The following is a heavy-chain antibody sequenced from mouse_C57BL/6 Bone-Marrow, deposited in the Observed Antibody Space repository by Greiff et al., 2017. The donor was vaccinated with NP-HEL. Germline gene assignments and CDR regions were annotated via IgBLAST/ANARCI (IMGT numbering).Heavy chain of an antibody. Sequence: VQLQQSGAELVRPGASVKLSCKASGYTFTSYGISWVKQRTGQGLEWIGEIYPRSGNTYYNEKFKGKATLTEDKSSSTAYMELRSLTSEDSAVYFCASTLPLWCAYWGQGTVVTVSA. CDR1: GYTFTSYG. J-gene: IGHJ3*01. CDR3: ASTLPLWCAY. V-gene: IGHV1-81*01. CDR2: IYPRSGNT.